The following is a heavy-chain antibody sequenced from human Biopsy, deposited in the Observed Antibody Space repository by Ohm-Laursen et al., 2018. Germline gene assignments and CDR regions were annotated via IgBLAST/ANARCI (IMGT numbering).Heavy chain of an antibody. CDR1: GFPFSSYW. D-gene: IGHD7-27*01. CDR2: INIDGSTT. CDR3: AKDLRNNNWGVEN. J-gene: IGHJ4*02. V-gene: IGHV3-74*01. Sequence: SLRLSCAASGFPFSSYWMHWVRQGPGKGLVWVSRINIDGSTTRYADSVRGRFTTSRDNAKNTLYLQMNNLRAEDTAVFYCAKDLRNNNWGVENWGQGTLVTVSS.